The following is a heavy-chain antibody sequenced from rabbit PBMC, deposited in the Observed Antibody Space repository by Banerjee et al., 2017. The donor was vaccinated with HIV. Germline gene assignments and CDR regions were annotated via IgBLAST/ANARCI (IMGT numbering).Heavy chain of an antibody. Sequence: QEKLVESGGGLVKPGASLTLTCKASGFSFSNKAVMCWVRQAPGKGLEWIACINAVTGKAVYATWAKGRFAISKTSSTTVTLQMTRLTAADTATYFCARDTASSFSSYGMDLWGPGTLVTVS. D-gene: IGHD8-1*01. CDR2: INAVTGKA. CDR3: ARDTASSFSSYGMDL. CDR1: GFSFSNKAV. V-gene: IGHV1S45*01. J-gene: IGHJ6*01.